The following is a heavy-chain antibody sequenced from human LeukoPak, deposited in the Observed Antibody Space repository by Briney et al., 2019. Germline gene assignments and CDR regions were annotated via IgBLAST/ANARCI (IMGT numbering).Heavy chain of an antibody. J-gene: IGHJ4*02. CDR1: GVSISSYY. D-gene: IGHD5-24*01. CDR3: ARIRHGYNIFDY. Sequence: SETLSLTCTVSGVSISSYYWSWLRQPPGKGLEWIGYIYTSGSTNYNPSLKSRVTISVDPSKNQFSLKLSSVTAADTAVYYCARIRHGYNIFDYWGQGTLVTVSS. V-gene: IGHV4-4*09. CDR2: IYTSGST.